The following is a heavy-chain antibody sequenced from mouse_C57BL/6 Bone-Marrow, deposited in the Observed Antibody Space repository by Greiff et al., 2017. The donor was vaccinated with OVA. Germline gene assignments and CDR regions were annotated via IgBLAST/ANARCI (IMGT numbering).Heavy chain of an antibody. J-gene: IGHJ2*01. V-gene: IGHV1-34*01. CDR2: IYPNNGGN. D-gene: IGHD2-4*01. Sequence: VQLKQSGPELVKPGASVKMSCKASGYAFTDYYMHWVKQSHGKSLEWIGYIYPNNGGNGYNQQFKGKATLTVDKSSSTAYMELRILTSEDSAVYYCAILYYDYDGTFDYWGQGTTLTVSS. CDR3: AILYYDYDGTFDY. CDR1: GYAFTDYY.